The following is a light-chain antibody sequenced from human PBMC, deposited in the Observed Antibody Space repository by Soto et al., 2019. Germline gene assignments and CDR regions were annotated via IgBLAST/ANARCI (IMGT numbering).Light chain of an antibody. J-gene: IGKJ1*01. V-gene: IGKV3-20*01. CDR2: GAS. Sequence: ETVLTQSPGTLSLSPGERATLSCSASQTIRSNYLAWYQQTPGQSPRLLIYGASNRATGIADRFSGSGSGTDFTLIISRLEPEDFALDYCQQYCSSPWTFGQGTKVEIK. CDR3: QQYCSSPWT. CDR1: QTIRSNY.